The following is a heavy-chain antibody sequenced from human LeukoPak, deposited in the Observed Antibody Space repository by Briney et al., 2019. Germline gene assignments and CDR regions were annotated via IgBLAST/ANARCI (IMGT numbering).Heavy chain of an antibody. CDR2: IYGSGEIT. D-gene: IGHD6-25*01. V-gene: IGHV3-23*01. Sequence: PGGSLRLSCAVSGFTFSSYAMTWVRQAPGKGLEWVSSIYGSGEITYYADSVKGRFTISRDNSKSTLYLLMNSLRAEDTAIYFCARDVRFIAAAGRFDHWGRGTLVPVSS. CDR1: GFTFSSYA. CDR3: ARDVRFIAAAGRFDH. J-gene: IGHJ4*02.